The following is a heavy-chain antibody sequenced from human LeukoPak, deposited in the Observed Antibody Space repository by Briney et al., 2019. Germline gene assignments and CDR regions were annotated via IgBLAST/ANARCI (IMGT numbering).Heavy chain of an antibody. D-gene: IGHD6-25*01. CDR2: LKQDGSEK. J-gene: IGHJ4*02. CDR3: VRGPHIAATSY. V-gene: IGHV3-7*03. CDR1: GFSFNNYR. Sequence: GGSLRLSCVASGFSFNNYRMTWVRQAPGKGLEWVANLKQDGSEKQYVDSVKGRFAISRDNAKKSLYLQINTLRAEDTAVYYCVRGPHIAATSYWGQGTLVTVSS.